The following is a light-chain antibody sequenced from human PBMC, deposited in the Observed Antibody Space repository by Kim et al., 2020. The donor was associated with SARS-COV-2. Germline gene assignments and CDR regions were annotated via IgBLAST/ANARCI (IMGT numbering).Light chain of an antibody. Sequence: QSVTISCTGTSSDVGGYNYVSWYQQLPGKAPKLMIYEVSKRPSGVPDRFSGSKSGNTASLTVSGLQAEDEADYYCSSYAGSNNFDVFGTGTKVTVL. CDR3: SSYAGSNNFDV. V-gene: IGLV2-8*01. CDR2: EVS. J-gene: IGLJ1*01. CDR1: SSDVGGYNY.